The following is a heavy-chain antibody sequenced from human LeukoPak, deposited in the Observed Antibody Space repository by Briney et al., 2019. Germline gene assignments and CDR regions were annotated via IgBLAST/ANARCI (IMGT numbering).Heavy chain of an antibody. J-gene: IGHJ6*03. CDR2: TYYRSKWYN. Sequence: SQTLSLTCAISVDSVSSNSAAWNWIRQSPSRGLEWLGRTYYRSKWYNDYAVSVKSRITINPDTSKNQFSLQLNSVTPEDTAVYYCARAQNRIAAAGTSSSYYYYMDVWGKGTTVTVSS. D-gene: IGHD6-13*01. CDR1: VDSVSSNSAA. CDR3: ARAQNRIAAAGTSSSYYYYMDV. V-gene: IGHV6-1*01.